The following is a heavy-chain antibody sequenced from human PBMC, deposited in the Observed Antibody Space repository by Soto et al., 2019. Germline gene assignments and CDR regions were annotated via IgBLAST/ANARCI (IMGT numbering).Heavy chain of an antibody. J-gene: IGHJ4*02. CDR3: ARGASSRGSGSYYNYPFDF. CDR2: INPSGGST. D-gene: IGHD3-10*01. CDR1: GYTFTSYY. Sequence: ASVKVSCKASGYTFTSYYMHWVRQAPGQGLEWMGIINPSGGSTSYAQKFQGRVTMTRDTSTSTVYMELSSLRSEDTAVYYCARGASSRGSGSYYNYPFDFWGQGTLVTVSS. V-gene: IGHV1-46*03.